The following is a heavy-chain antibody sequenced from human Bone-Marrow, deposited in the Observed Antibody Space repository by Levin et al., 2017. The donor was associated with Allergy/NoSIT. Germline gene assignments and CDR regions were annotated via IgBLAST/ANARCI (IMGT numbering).Heavy chain of an antibody. CDR3: TTNLLFGELLRDS. Sequence: GGSLRLSCSASGFTFGNAWMTWVRQAPGKGLEWVGRIKSKTDGGTTDYAAPVKGRFTISRDDSKNTLYLQMNSLKTEDTAVYYCTTNLLFGELLRDSWGQGTPVTVSS. D-gene: IGHD3-10*01. J-gene: IGHJ4*02. V-gene: IGHV3-15*01. CDR1: GFTFGNAW. CDR2: IKSKTDGGTT.